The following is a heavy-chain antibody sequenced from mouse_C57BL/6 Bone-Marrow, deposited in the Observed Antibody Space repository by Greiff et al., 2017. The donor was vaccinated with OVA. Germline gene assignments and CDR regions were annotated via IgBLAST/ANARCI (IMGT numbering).Heavy chain of an antibody. D-gene: IGHD1-1*01. Sequence: VQLQQPGAELVKPGASVKLSCKASGYTFTSYWMHWVKQRPGQGLEWIGGIHPSDSDTNYNQKFKGKATLTVDKSSSTAYMQLSSLTSEDSAVYYCAIWGTTRVADYGGQGTTLTVSS. CDR1: GYTFTSYW. J-gene: IGHJ2*01. V-gene: IGHV1-74*01. CDR3: AIWGTTRVADY. CDR2: IHPSDSDT.